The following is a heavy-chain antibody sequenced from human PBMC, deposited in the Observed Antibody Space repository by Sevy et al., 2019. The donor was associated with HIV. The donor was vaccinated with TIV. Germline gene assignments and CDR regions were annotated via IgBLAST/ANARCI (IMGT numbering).Heavy chain of an antibody. V-gene: IGHV3-21*05. J-gene: IGHJ4*02. CDR2: ISTGTDHI. D-gene: IGHD3-10*01. CDR3: VRRGVDAYNVYFDL. CDR1: GYTFPAFS. Sequence: GGSLRLSCTASGYTFPAFSFNWVRQAPGKGLEWLSYISTGTDHIYYADSAKGRFTISRDDAKNSVYLEMKSRRDQDTALYYCVRRGVDAYNVYFDLWGQGTLVTVSS.